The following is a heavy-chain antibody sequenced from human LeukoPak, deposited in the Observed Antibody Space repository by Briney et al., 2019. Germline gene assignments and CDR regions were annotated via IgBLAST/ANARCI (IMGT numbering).Heavy chain of an antibody. CDR1: GYTFTGYY. CDR3: ASDSSYDGYYYMDV. J-gene: IGHJ6*03. Sequence: GASVKVSCKASGYTFTGYYMHWVRQAPGQGLEWMGWINPNSGGTNYAQKFQGRVTMTRDTSISTAYMELSRLRSDDTAVYYCASDSSYDGYYYMDVWGKGTTVTVSS. D-gene: IGHD5-12*01. V-gene: IGHV1-2*02. CDR2: INPNSGGT.